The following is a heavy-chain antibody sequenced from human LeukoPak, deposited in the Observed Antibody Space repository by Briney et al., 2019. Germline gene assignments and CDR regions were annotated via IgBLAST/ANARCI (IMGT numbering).Heavy chain of an antibody. CDR2: INPNSGGT. CDR3: ARGSAPSRNIFDY. CDR1: GYTFTGYY. V-gene: IGHV1-2*02. J-gene: IGHJ4*02. D-gene: IGHD1-14*01. Sequence: ASVKVSCKASGYTFTGYYMHWVRQAPGQGLEWMGWINPNSGGTNYAQKFQGRVTMTRDTSISTAYMELSRLRSDDTAVYYCARGSAPSRNIFDYWSQGTLVTVSS.